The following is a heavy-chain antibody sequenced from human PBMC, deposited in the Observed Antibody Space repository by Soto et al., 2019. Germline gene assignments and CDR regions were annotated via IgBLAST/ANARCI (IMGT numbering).Heavy chain of an antibody. Sequence: GGSLRLSCAASGFSFSSYSMNWVRQTPGKGLEWVSSISDTSEYIYYADSAKGRFTISRDNDKNSLYLQMNSLRAEDTAVYYCSKEVRAEIDYWGQGTLVTVSS. V-gene: IGHV3-21*01. D-gene: IGHD3-10*01. CDR1: GFSFSSYS. CDR2: ISDTSEYI. CDR3: SKEVRAEIDY. J-gene: IGHJ4*02.